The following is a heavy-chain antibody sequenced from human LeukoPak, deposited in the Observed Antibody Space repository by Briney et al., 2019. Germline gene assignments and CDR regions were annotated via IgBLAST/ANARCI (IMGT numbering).Heavy chain of an antibody. Sequence: GGSLRLSCAASGFTFSSYSMNWVRRAPGKGLEWVSSISSSSSYIYYADSVKGRFTISRDNAKNSLYLQMNSLRAEDTAVYYCARDPAKFGELLSDYWGQGTLVTVSS. CDR2: ISSSSSYI. J-gene: IGHJ4*02. CDR1: GFTFSSYS. D-gene: IGHD3-10*01. CDR3: ARDPAKFGELLSDY. V-gene: IGHV3-21*01.